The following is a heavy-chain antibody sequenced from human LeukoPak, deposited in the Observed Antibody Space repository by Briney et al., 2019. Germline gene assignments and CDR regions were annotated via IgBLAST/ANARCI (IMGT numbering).Heavy chain of an antibody. Sequence: GGSLRLSCAASGFTFSSYGMHWVRQAPGKGLEWVAVIWYEGSNKYYADSVKGRFTIYRDNYKNTLYLQMNSLRAEDTAVYYCARTSPSHYYYYGMDVWRQGTAVTVSS. CDR3: ARTSPSHYYYYGMDV. J-gene: IGHJ6*02. V-gene: IGHV3-33*01. CDR2: IWYEGSNK. CDR1: GFTFSSYG.